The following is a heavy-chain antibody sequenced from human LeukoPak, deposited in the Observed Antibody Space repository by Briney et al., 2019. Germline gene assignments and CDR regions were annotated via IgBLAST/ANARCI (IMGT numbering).Heavy chain of an antibody. CDR2: FDPEDGET. CDR1: GYTLTELS. J-gene: IGHJ3*02. CDR3: ATARGEEQWLVNDAFDI. V-gene: IGHV1-24*01. Sequence: ASVKVSCKVSGYTLTELSMHWVRQAPGKGLEWMGNFDPEDGETIYAQKFQGRVTMTEDTSTDTAYMKLSSLRSEDTAVYYCATARGEEQWLVNDAFDIWGQGTMVTVSS. D-gene: IGHD6-19*01.